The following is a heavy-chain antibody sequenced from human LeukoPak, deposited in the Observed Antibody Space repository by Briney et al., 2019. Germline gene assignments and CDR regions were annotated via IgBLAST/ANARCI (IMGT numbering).Heavy chain of an antibody. CDR1: GFTFSSYS. J-gene: IGHJ4*02. V-gene: IGHV3-21*01. CDR2: ISSSSSYI. D-gene: IGHD5-18*01. CDR3: ARSGYSYGYYFDY. Sequence: GGSLRLSCAASGFTFSSYSMNWVRQAPGKGLEWVSSISSSSSYIHYADSVKGGFTISRDNAKNSLYLQMNSLRAEDTAVYYCARSGYSYGYYFDYWGQGTLVTVSS.